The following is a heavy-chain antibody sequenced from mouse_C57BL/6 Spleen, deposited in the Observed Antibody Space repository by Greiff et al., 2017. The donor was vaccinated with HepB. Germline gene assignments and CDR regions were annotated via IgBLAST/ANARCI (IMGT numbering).Heavy chain of an antibody. J-gene: IGHJ1*03. CDR1: GYTFTSYW. Sequence: QVQLKQPGTELVKPGASVKLSCKASGYTFTSYWMHWVKQRPGQGLEWIGNINPSNGGTNYNEKFKSKATLTVDKSSSTAYMQPSSLTSEDSAVYYGARSKESWYFDVWGTGTTVTVSS. V-gene: IGHV1-53*01. CDR2: INPSNGGT. CDR3: ARSKESWYFDV.